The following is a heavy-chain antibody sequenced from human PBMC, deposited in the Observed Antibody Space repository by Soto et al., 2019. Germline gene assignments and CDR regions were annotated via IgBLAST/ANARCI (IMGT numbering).Heavy chain of an antibody. CDR1: GGSISSGGYY. J-gene: IGHJ5*02. CDR3: ARVGGINWFDP. CDR2: IYYSGST. V-gene: IGHV4-31*03. Sequence: QVQLQESGPGLVKPSQTLSLTCTVSGGSISSGGYYWSWIRQHPGKGLEWIGYIYYSGSTYYNPSLTSRFTIAVDTSKNQFSLKLSSVTAADTAVYYCARVGGINWFDPWGQGTLVTVSS. D-gene: IGHD3-16*01.